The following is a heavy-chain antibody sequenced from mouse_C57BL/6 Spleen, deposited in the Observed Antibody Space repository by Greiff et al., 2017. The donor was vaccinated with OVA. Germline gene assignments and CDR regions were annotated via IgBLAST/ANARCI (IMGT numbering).Heavy chain of an antibody. J-gene: IGHJ2*01. V-gene: IGHV5-16*01. D-gene: IGHD4-1*01. Sequence: EVMLVESEGGLVQPGSSMKLSCTASGFTFSDYYMAWVRQVPEKGLEWVANINYDGSSTYYLDSLKSRFIISRDNAKNILYLQMSSLKSEDTATYYCARGWDCFDYWGQGTTLTVSS. CDR1: GFTFSDYY. CDR3: ARGWDCFDY. CDR2: INYDGSST.